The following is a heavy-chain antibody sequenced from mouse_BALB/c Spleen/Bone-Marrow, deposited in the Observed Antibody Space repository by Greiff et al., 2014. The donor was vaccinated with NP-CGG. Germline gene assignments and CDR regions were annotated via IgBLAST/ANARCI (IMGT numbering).Heavy chain of an antibody. CDR2: INGNGGST. J-gene: IGHJ2*01. CDR3: VRGNYGNYVDYFDF. V-gene: IGHV5-6-3*01. CDR1: GFTFSNYG. D-gene: IGHD2-1*01. Sequence: EVKVVESGGGLVQPGGSLKLSCAASGFTFSNYGMSWVRQTPDKRLELVATINGNGGSTCYPDSVKGRFTISRDTAKNTLYLQMSSLKSEETAMYYCVRGNYGNYVDYFDFWGQGTTLTVSS.